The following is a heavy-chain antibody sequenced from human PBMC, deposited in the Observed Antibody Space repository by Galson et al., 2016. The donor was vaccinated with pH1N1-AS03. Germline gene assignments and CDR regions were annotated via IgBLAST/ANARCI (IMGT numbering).Heavy chain of an antibody. CDR1: GGTFSTCA. V-gene: IGHV1-69*13. D-gene: IGHD3-22*01. CDR3: ARGGEEVPGLFHRKGTFSWFDP. Sequence: SVKVSCKASGGTFSTCAISWVRQAPGQGLEWMGGIIPILGAALYAQKFQGRLTITADESTTTSYMDLSSLTSEDTAIYYCARGGEEVPGLFHRKGTFSWFDPWGQGTLVTVSA. J-gene: IGHJ5*02. CDR2: IIPILGAA.